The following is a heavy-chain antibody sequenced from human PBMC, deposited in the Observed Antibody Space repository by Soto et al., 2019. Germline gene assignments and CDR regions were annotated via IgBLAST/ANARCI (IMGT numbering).Heavy chain of an antibody. J-gene: IGHJ6*02. V-gene: IGHV4-4*07. CDR2: LYISGST. Sequence: SETLSLTCSVSGASIRDYHWSWVRQPAGKGLEWIGRLYISGSTKYNPSLKSRATMSADTSVNQFSLTLRSVTAADTAIYYCARMYNSGFYRPEGDYYFYGMDVWGQGTTVTVSS. CDR1: GASIRDYH. D-gene: IGHD6-19*01. CDR3: ARMYNSGFYRPEGDYYFYGMDV.